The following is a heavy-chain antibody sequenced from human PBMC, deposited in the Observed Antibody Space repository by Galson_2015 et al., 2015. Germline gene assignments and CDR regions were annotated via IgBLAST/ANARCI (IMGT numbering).Heavy chain of an antibody. Sequence: SLRLSCAASGFTFSSYGMHWVRQAPGKGLEWVAVIWYDGSNKYYADSVKGRFTISRDNSRNTLYLQMNSLRAEDTAVYYCARDQGNSYGTDIDYWGQGTLVTVSS. J-gene: IGHJ4*02. CDR1: GFTFSSYG. CDR3: ARDQGNSYGTDIDY. CDR2: IWYDGSNK. V-gene: IGHV3-33*01. D-gene: IGHD5-18*01.